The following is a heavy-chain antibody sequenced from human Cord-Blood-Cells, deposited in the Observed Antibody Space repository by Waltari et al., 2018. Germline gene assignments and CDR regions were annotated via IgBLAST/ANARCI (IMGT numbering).Heavy chain of an antibody. CDR3: ARLGGSSGWYYYYYYMDV. V-gene: IGHV4-34*01. J-gene: IGHJ6*03. Sequence: QVQLQQWGAGLLTPSETLSLTCAVYGGSFRAYYWSWIRQPPGKGLEWIGEINHSGSTNYNPSLKSRVTISVDTSKNQFSLKLSSVTAADTAVYYCARLGGSSGWYYYYYYMDVWGKGTTVTVSS. CDR1: GGSFRAYY. CDR2: INHSGST. D-gene: IGHD6-19*01.